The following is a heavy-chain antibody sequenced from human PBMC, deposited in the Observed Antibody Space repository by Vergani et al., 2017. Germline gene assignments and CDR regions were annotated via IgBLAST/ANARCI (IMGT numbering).Heavy chain of an antibody. CDR1: GFTFDDYA. Sequence: EVQLVESGGGLVQPGRSLRLSCAASGFTFDDYAMHWVRQAPGKGLEWVSGISWNSGRIGYADSVKGRFTISRDNAKNSLYLQMNSLRAEDTALYYCAKTKERYSSGWYQDYWGQGTLVTVSS. V-gene: IGHV3-9*01. J-gene: IGHJ4*02. D-gene: IGHD6-19*01. CDR2: ISWNSGRI. CDR3: AKTKERYSSGWYQDY.